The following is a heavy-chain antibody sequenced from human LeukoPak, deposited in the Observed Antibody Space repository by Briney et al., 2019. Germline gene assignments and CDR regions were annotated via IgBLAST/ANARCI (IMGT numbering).Heavy chain of an antibody. Sequence: SETLSLTCTVSGGSINNYYWSWVRQPPGKGLEWIGYIYYTGSTNYNPFLKSRVTISIDTSKNQFSLKLSSVTAADTAVYYCARDRIATAGFDYWGQGALVTVSS. CDR2: IYYTGST. J-gene: IGHJ4*02. D-gene: IGHD6-13*01. V-gene: IGHV4-59*01. CDR1: GGSINNYY. CDR3: ARDRIATAGFDY.